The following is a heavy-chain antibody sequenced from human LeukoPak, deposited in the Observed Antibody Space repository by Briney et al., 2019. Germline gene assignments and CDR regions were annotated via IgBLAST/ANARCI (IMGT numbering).Heavy chain of an antibody. CDR2: ISWNSGII. Sequence: PGRSLRLSCAASGFTFHDYAMHWARQAPGKGLEWGSGISWNSGIIGYADSVKGRFTISRDNAKNSLYLQMNSLRAEDTAVYYCARDTYGSGSYYNAPLDYWGQGTLVTVSS. CDR1: GFTFHDYA. J-gene: IGHJ4*02. CDR3: ARDTYGSGSYYNAPLDY. V-gene: IGHV3-9*01. D-gene: IGHD3-10*01.